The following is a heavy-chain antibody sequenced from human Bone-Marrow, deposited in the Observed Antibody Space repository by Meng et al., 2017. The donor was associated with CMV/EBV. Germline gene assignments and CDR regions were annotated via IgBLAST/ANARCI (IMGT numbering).Heavy chain of an antibody. Sequence: GGSLRLSCAASGFTFSSYEMNWVRQAPGKGLEWVSYISSSGSTIYYADSVKGRFTISRDNAKNSLYLQMNSLRAEDTAVYYCAGVGVYGYEVTYDAFDIWGQGTMVTVSS. CDR2: ISSSGSTI. CDR1: GFTFSSYE. J-gene: IGHJ3*02. D-gene: IGHD5-18*01. CDR3: AGVGVYGYEVTYDAFDI. V-gene: IGHV3-48*03.